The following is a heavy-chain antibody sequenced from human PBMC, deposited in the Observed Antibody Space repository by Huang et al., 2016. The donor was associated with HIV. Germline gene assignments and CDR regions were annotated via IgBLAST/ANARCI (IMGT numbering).Heavy chain of an antibody. CDR3: ARGQGGYYYYYMDV. CDR1: GGSFSGYY. J-gene: IGHJ6*03. V-gene: IGHV4-34*01. CDR2: INQSEST. Sequence: QVQLQQWGAGLLRPSETLSRTCAVYGGSFSGYYGTWIRQPPGKGLEWNGEINQSESTNYNPSFKSRVTISVDTSRNQCSLTSTSVTAADTAVYYCARGQGGYYYYYMDVWGKGTTVTVSS.